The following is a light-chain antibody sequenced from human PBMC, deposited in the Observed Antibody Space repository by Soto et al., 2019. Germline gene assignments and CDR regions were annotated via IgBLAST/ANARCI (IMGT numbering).Light chain of an antibody. CDR1: QSVSSSY. J-gene: IGKJ1*01. CDR3: QQYDSSPVT. Sequence: ELVLTQSPGTLSLSPGERATLSCRASQSVSSSYLAWYQQKPDQAPRLLIYGASSRATGIPDRFSGSGSGTDFTLIISRREPEDFAVYYCQQYDSSPVTFVQGTKVEIK. V-gene: IGKV3-20*01. CDR2: GAS.